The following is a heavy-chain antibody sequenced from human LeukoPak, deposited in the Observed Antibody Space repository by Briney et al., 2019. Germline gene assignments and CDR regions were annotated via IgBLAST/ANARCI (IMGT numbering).Heavy chain of an antibody. Sequence: SETLSLTCTVSGGSISCYNWSWIRQPAGKGLEWIGRIYTSGSTNYNPSLKSRVTMSVDTSKNQFSLKLSSVTAADTAVYYCARHREDIAEYYFDYWGQGTLVTVSS. J-gene: IGHJ4*02. CDR3: ARHREDIAEYYFDY. D-gene: IGHD2-15*01. CDR1: GGSISCYN. V-gene: IGHV4-4*07. CDR2: IYTSGST.